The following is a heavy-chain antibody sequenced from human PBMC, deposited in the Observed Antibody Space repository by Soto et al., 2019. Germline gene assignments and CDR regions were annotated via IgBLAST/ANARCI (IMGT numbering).Heavy chain of an antibody. CDR2: IYYSGST. CDR3: ARHPPKDLTYYDFWSGYQGPGYYYGMDV. V-gene: IGHV4-4*02. CDR1: GGSISSGNW. Sequence: QVQLQESGPGLVMPSGTLSLTCAVSGGSISSGNWWSWVRQPPGKGLEWIGEIYYSGSTYYNPSLTSRVTISVDTSKNQFSLKLSSVTAADTAVYYCARHPPKDLTYYDFWSGYQGPGYYYGMDVWGQGTTVTVSS. D-gene: IGHD3-3*01. J-gene: IGHJ6*02.